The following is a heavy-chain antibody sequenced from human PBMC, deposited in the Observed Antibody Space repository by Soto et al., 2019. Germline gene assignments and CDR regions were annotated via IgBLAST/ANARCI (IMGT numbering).Heavy chain of an antibody. CDR3: ARRPGYGHAFDV. V-gene: IGHV4-30-4*08. CDR1: GGSISSDDYY. J-gene: IGHJ3*01. Sequence: QPLSLTCTVSGGSISSDDYYWSWIRQHPGKGLEWIGYIYYSGSTYYNPSLRSRVTISVDTSKNQFSLKLSSVTAADTAVYYCARRPGYGHAFDVWGQGTMVTVSS. CDR2: IYYSGST. D-gene: IGHD5-18*01.